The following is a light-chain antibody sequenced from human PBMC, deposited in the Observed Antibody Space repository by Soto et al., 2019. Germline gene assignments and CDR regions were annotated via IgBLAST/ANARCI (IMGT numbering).Light chain of an antibody. V-gene: IGLV1-44*01. Sequence: QSVLTQPPSASGTPGQRVTISCSGSNSNIGSNTVNWYQQFPGAAPKLLVYSSNLRPSGVPDRFSGSKSGTSASLAISGLQSEDESDYYCSSYTTFSILVFGGGTKLTVL. CDR3: SSYTTFSILV. CDR2: SSN. J-gene: IGLJ2*01. CDR1: NSNIGSNT.